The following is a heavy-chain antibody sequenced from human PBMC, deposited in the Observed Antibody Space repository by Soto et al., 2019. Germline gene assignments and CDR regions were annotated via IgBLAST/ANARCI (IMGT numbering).Heavy chain of an antibody. J-gene: IGHJ6*03. CDR1: GFTFSRYW. CDR3: AREADDYGDYYYYMDV. V-gene: IGHV3-7*01. CDR2: IKQDGSEI. Sequence: GGSLRLSCAASGFTFSRYWMSWVRRAPGKGLEWVANIKQDGSEIHYVDSVKGRFTISRDNAKNSLYLQMNSLRAEDTAVYYCAREADDYGDYYYYMDVWGKGTTVTVSS. D-gene: IGHD4-17*01.